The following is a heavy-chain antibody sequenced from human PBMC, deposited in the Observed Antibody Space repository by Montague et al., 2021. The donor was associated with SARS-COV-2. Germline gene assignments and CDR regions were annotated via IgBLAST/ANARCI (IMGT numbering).Heavy chain of an antibody. V-gene: IGHV2-70*11. Sequence: PPLVKPTQTLTLTCTFSGFSLSTSGMCASWIRQPPGKALEWLARIDWDDDKYYSTSLKTRLTISKDTSKNQVVLKMTNMDPADTATYYCARIPYDILTGLIYVMEVWGQGTTVTVSS. CDR2: IDWDDDK. D-gene: IGHD3-9*01. CDR1: GFSLSTSGMC. J-gene: IGHJ6*02. CDR3: ARIPYDILTGLIYVMEV.